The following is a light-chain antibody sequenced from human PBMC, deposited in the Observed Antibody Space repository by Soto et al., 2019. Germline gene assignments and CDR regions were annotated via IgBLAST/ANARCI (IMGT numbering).Light chain of an antibody. CDR3: QQTYRTPWT. Sequence: DIQMTQSPSSLSASVGDRVTITCRASQSISSHLNWYQQKPGKVTKLLIYAASSLHSGVPSRFSGSGSGTDFTLTISSRQPEDFATFYCQQTYRTPWTFGQGAKVEI. V-gene: IGKV1-39*01. J-gene: IGKJ1*01. CDR1: QSISSH. CDR2: AAS.